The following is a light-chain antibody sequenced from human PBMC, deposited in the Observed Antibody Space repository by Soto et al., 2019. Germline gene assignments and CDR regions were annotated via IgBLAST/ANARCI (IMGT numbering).Light chain of an antibody. V-gene: IGKV3-20*01. CDR1: HSVSSSY. Sequence: EIVLTQSPGTLSLSPGERATLSCRASHSVSSSYLDWYQQKPGQAPRLLIYGASSRATGIPDRFSGSGSGTVFALTISRLEPEDFAVYYCQQYGSSPPITFGHGTRLEIK. CDR2: GAS. CDR3: QQYGSSPPIT. J-gene: IGKJ5*01.